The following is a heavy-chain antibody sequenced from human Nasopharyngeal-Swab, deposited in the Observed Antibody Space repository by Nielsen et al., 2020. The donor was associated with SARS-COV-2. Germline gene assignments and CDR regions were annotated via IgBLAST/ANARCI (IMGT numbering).Heavy chain of an antibody. D-gene: IGHD5-18*01. CDR2: ISYDGSNK. Sequence: GESLKISCAASGFTFSSYAMHWVRQAPGKGLEWVAVISYDGSNKYYADSVKGRFTISRDNSKNTLYLQMNSLRAEDTAVYYCASESAMAWGGVDYWVQGTLVTVSS. CDR3: ASESAMAWGGVDY. V-gene: IGHV3-30-3*01. CDR1: GFTFSSYA. J-gene: IGHJ4*02.